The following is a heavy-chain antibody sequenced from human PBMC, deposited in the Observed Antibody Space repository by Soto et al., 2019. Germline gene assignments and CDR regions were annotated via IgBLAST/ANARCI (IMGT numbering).Heavy chain of an antibody. D-gene: IGHD5-18*01. CDR2: IRSKANSYAT. CDR3: TRRLEMATAYYYYGMDV. V-gene: IGHV3-73*01. CDR1: GFTFSCSA. J-gene: IGHJ6*02. Sequence: GGALRLSCAASGFTFSCSAMHWVRQASGKGLEWVGRIRSKANSYATAYAASVKGRFTISRDDSKNTAYLQMNSLKTEDTAVYYCTRRLEMATAYYYYGMDVWGQGTTVTVSS.